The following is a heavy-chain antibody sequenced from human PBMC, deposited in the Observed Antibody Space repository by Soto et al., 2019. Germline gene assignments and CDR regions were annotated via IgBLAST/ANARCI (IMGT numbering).Heavy chain of an antibody. D-gene: IGHD3-10*01. J-gene: IGHJ6*03. Sequence: VRQATGQGLEWMGWMNPNSGNTGYAQKFQGRVTMTRNTSISTAYMELSSLRSEDTAVYYCARGAQAMVRGVIIAPFYYYYYMDVWGKGTTVTVSS. CDR3: ARGAQAMVRGVIIAPFYYYYYMDV. V-gene: IGHV1-8*01. CDR2: MNPNSGNT.